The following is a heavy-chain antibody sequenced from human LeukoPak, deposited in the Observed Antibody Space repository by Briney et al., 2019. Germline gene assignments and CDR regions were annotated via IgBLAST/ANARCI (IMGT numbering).Heavy chain of an antibody. CDR2: ISWNSGSI. Sequence: SLRLSCAASGFTFDDYAMHWVRQAPGKGLEWVSGISWNSGSIGYADSVKGRFTISRDNAKNSLYLQMNSLRAEDTALYYCAKGAAVHYYYGMDVWGQGTTVTVSS. CDR3: AKGAAVHYYYGMDV. V-gene: IGHV3-9*01. D-gene: IGHD6-25*01. J-gene: IGHJ6*02. CDR1: GFTFDDYA.